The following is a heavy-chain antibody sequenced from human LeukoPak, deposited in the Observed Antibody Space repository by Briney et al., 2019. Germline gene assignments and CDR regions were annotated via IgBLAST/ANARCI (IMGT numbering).Heavy chain of an antibody. CDR2: IYYSGST. Sequence: PSETLSLTCTVSGGSISSYYWSWIRQPPGKGLKWIGYIYYSGSTNYNPSLKSRVTISVDTSKNQFSLKLSSVTAADTAVYYCARHRYSSGWYYLDYWGQGTLVTVSS. D-gene: IGHD6-19*01. CDR1: GGSISSYY. CDR3: ARHRYSSGWYYLDY. J-gene: IGHJ4*02. V-gene: IGHV4-59*08.